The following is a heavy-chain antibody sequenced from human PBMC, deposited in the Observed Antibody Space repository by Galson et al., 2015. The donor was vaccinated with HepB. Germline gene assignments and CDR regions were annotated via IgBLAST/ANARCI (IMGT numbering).Heavy chain of an antibody. CDR1: GFTFSSYA. Sequence: SLRLSCAASGFTFSSYAMSWVRQAPGKGLEWASAISGSGGSTYYADSVKGRFTISRDNSKNTLYLQMNSLRAEDTAVYYCANRPSERDYFDYWGQGTLVTVSS. D-gene: IGHD1-1*01. CDR3: ANRPSERDYFDY. J-gene: IGHJ4*02. CDR2: ISGSGGST. V-gene: IGHV3-23*01.